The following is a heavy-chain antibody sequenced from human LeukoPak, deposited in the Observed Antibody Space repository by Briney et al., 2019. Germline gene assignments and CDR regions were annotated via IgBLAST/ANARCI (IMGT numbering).Heavy chain of an antibody. V-gene: IGHV3-48*03. CDR2: ISSSGSTI. CDR3: ARVGASGVYYYYMDV. J-gene: IGHJ6*03. CDR1: GFTFSSYD. Sequence: GGSLRLSCAASGFTFSSYDMNWVRQAPGKGLEWVSYISSSGSTIYYSDSVKGRFTISRDNAKNSLDLQMNSLRAGDTAVYYCARVGASGVYYYYMDVWGKGTTVTISS. D-gene: IGHD3-16*01.